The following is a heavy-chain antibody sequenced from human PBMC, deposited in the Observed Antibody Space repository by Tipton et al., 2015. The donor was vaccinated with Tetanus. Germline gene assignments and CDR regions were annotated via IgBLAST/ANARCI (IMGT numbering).Heavy chain of an antibody. J-gene: IGHJ6*02. CDR1: GDPMNDFY. Sequence: TLSLTCTVSGDPMNDFYWSWIRQPPGKGLEWIGHIFYSGNTDYNPSLKSRVTISVDTSRKQFSLRLSSVTAADTAVYCCARDQKSATLSHFFYGLDVWGQGTTVTVSS. CDR2: IFYSGNT. D-gene: IGHD2-15*01. V-gene: IGHV4-59*01. CDR3: ARDQKSATLSHFFYGLDV.